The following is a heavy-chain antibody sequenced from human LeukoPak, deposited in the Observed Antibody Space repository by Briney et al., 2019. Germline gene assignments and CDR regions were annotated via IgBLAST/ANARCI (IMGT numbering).Heavy chain of an antibody. CDR1: GFTFSSYG. CDR3: AKVSGSSSGWYYSTYYYYYMDV. J-gene: IGHJ6*03. CDR2: IRFDGSYK. D-gene: IGHD6-19*01. V-gene: IGHV3-30*02. Sequence: PGGSLRLSCAASGFTFSSYGMHWVRQAPGKGLEWVAFIRFDGSYKYYADSVKGRLTISRDNSKNTLFLQMNSLRAEDTAVYYCAKVSGSSSGWYYSTYYYYYMDVWGKGTTVTVSS.